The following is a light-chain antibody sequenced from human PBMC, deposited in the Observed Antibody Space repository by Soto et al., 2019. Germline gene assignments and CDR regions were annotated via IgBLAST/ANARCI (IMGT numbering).Light chain of an antibody. CDR1: NSDVGGFNY. CDR2: EVS. Sequence: QSALTQPASVSGSPGQSITISCTGTNSDVGGFNYVSWYQHHPGKAPKLIIYEVSNRPSGVSSRFSGSKSDNTASLTISGLQAEDKADYYCTSYESPSTFYVFGTGTKLTVL. CDR3: TSYESPSTFYV. J-gene: IGLJ1*01. V-gene: IGLV2-14*01.